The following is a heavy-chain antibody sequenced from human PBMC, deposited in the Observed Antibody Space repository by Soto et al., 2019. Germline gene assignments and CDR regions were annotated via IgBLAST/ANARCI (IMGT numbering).Heavy chain of an antibody. CDR3: ARRASGTPYFDY. CDR2: VYYTGST. Sequence: QVQLQESGPGLVKPSETLSLTCTVSGGSVNSGSYYWSWIRQPPGKGLEWIGYVYYTGSTNYNPSLKSRVTMSVDTSKNQFSLKLSSVTAADTAVYYCARRASGTPYFDYWGQGTLVTVSS. CDR1: GGSVNSGSYY. V-gene: IGHV4-61*01. J-gene: IGHJ4*02. D-gene: IGHD1-1*01.